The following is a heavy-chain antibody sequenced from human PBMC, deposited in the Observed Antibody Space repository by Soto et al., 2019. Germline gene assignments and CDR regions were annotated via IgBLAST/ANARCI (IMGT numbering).Heavy chain of an antibody. Sequence: SQTLSLTCAISGDSVSSNSAAWNWIRQSPSRGLEWLGRTYYRSKWYNDYAVSVKSRITINPDTSKNQFSLQLNSVTPEDTAVYYCARSEEDSDYYYYGMYVWGQGTTFTVSS. CDR3: ARSEEDSDYYYYGMYV. D-gene: IGHD2-15*01. CDR1: GDSVSSNSAA. V-gene: IGHV6-1*01. CDR2: TYYRSKWYN. J-gene: IGHJ6*02.